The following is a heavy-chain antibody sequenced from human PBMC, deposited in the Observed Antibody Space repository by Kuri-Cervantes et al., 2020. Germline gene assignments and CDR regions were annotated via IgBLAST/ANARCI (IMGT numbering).Heavy chain of an antibody. J-gene: IGHJ4*02. CDR2: IKQDGSEK. Sequence: SCKASGYTFSSYWMSWVRQAPGKGLEWVANIKQDGSEKYYVDSVKGRFTISRDNAKNSLYLQMNSLRAEDTAVYYCARDSGYDYRVFDYWGQGTLVTVSS. CDR1: GYTFSSYW. CDR3: ARDSGYDYRVFDY. D-gene: IGHD5-12*01. V-gene: IGHV3-7*01.